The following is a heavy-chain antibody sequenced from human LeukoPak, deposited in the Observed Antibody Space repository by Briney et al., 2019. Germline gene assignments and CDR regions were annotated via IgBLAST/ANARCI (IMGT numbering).Heavy chain of an antibody. CDR2: IYYSGST. CDR3: ARVDFVVVPAAMYWFDP. D-gene: IGHD2-2*01. J-gene: IGHJ5*02. V-gene: IGHV4-61*01. Sequence: SETLSLTCTVSGGSVSSSSYYWSWIRQPPGKGLEWIGYIYYSGSTNYNPSLKSRVTISVDTSTNQFSLKLSSATAADTAVYYCARVDFVVVPAAMYWFDPWGQGTLVTVSS. CDR1: GGSVSSSSYY.